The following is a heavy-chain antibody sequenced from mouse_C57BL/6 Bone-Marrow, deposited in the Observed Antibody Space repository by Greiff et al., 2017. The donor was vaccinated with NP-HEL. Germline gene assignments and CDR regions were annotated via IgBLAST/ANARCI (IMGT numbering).Heavy chain of an antibody. CDR3: ARVLLRSRMDY. CDR1: GFTFTDYY. D-gene: IGHD1-1*01. CDR2: IRNKANGYTT. Sequence: EVKLVESGGGLVQPGGSLSLSCAASGFTFTDYYMSWVRQPPGKALEWLGFIRNKANGYTTEYSASVKGRFTISRDNSQSSLYLQMNALRAEDSATYYCARVLLRSRMDYWGQGTSVTVSS. J-gene: IGHJ4*01. V-gene: IGHV7-3*01.